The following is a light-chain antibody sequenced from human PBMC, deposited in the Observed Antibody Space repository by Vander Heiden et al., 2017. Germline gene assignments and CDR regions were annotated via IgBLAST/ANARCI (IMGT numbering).Light chain of an antibody. V-gene: IGKV1-39*01. CDR3: QQTYSTPRWT. Sequence: DIQMTQSPSSLSASVGDRVTITCRASQSIADYLNWYQQKPGKAPKLLIYATSSLQGGVPSRFSGSGSGTDFTLTIRTLQPEDFATYYCQQTYSTPRWTFGQGTRVEIK. CDR1: QSIADY. CDR2: ATS. J-gene: IGKJ1*01.